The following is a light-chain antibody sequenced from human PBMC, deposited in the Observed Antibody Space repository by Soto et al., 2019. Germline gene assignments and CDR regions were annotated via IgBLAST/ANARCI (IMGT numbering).Light chain of an antibody. CDR1: QSVSSSY. J-gene: IGKJ3*01. CDR2: GAS. Sequence: EIVLTQSPGTLSLSPGERATLSCRVSQSVSSSYLAWYQQKPGQAPRLLIYGASSRATGIPDRFSGSGSGTDFTLTISRLEPEDFAVYYCQQYGSSPPFTFGPGTKVDIK. CDR3: QQYGSSPPFT. V-gene: IGKV3-20*01.